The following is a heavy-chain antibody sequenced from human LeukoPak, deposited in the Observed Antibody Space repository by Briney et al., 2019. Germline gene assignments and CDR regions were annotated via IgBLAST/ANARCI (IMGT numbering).Heavy chain of an antibody. J-gene: IGHJ4*02. D-gene: IGHD4-11*01. Sequence: EWIGYTYFSGTTYYNPSLESRLAISVDTSKNQFSLKLSSVTAADTAVYYCASQTTKNYFDYWGQGALVTVSS. CDR3: ASQTTKNYFDY. V-gene: IGHV4-31*02. CDR2: TYFSGTT.